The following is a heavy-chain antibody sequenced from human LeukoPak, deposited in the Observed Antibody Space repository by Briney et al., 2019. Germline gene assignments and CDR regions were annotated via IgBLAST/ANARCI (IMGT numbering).Heavy chain of an antibody. CDR2: ISYDGSNK. D-gene: IGHD1-26*01. J-gene: IGHJ6*02. CDR1: GFTFSNYD. V-gene: IGHV3-30*18. Sequence: QPGRSLRLSCAASGFTFSNYDIHWVRQAPGKGLEWVAVISYDGSNKKFADSVKGRFTASRDNSKNILYLQMNGLRAEDTAVYYCAKEVGHNYYYYGMDVWGQGTTVTVPS. CDR3: AKEVGHNYYYYGMDV.